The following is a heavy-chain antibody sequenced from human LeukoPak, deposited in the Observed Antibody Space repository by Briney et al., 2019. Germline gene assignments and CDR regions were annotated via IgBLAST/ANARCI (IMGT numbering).Heavy chain of an antibody. J-gene: IGHJ5*02. CDR2: IYYSGST. CDR3: ARGGLVYGDYVGWFDP. D-gene: IGHD4-17*01. Sequence: PSETLSLTCTVSGGSISSGDYYWSWIRQPPGKGLEWIGYIYYSGSTYYNPSLKSRVTISVDTSKNQFSLKLSSVTAADTAVYYCARGGLVYGDYVGWFDPWGQGTLVTVSS. CDR1: GGSISSGDYY. V-gene: IGHV4-30-4*01.